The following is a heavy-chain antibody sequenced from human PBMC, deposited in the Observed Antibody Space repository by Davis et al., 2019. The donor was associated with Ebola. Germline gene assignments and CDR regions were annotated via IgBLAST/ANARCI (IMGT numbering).Heavy chain of an antibody. CDR2: IYPGDSDT. CDR3: ARLIDARSRGLGY. J-gene: IGHJ4*02. V-gene: IGHV5-51*01. CDR1: GYTFTTYW. Sequence: GESLKISCKGSGYTFTTYWIGWVRQMSGKGLEWMGIIYPGDSDTRYSPSFQGQVTISADKSISTAYLQWSSLKASDTAMYYCARLIDARSRGLGYWGQGTLVTVSS. D-gene: IGHD3-22*01.